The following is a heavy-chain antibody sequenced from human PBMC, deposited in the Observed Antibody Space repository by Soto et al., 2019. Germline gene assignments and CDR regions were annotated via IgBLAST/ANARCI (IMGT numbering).Heavy chain of an antibody. Sequence: QLQLQESGPGLVKPSETLSLTCTVSGGSISSRSHYWGWIRQSPGKHLEWIGSSFYRGSTHYNPSLKTRVTISADTSKNQVSLKLYSVTAADTAVYYCATADGFGVVTPFFEYWGQGILVTVSS. V-gene: IGHV4-39*01. CDR1: GGSISSRSHY. J-gene: IGHJ4*02. CDR3: ATADGFGVVTPFFEY. D-gene: IGHD3-3*01. CDR2: SFYRGST.